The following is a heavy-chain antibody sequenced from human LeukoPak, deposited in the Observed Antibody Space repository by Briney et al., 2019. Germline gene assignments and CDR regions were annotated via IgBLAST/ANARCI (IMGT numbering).Heavy chain of an antibody. CDR3: ARRRLYIAVADY. D-gene: IGHD6-19*01. V-gene: IGHV4-38-2*02. J-gene: IGHJ4*02. Sequence: PSETLSLTCTVSGYSINSGYYWGWIRQPPGKGLEWIAIIYHSGSTNYNPSLKSRVTISVDTSKNQFSLKLSSVTAADTAVYYCARRRLYIAVADYWGQGTLVTVSS. CDR2: IYHSGST. CDR1: GYSINSGYY.